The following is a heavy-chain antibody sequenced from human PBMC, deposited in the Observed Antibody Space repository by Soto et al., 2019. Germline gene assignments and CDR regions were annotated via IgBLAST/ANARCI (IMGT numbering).Heavy chain of an antibody. J-gene: IGHJ6*02. D-gene: IGHD5-18*01. CDR1: GGSNSSSNG. V-gene: IGHV4-4*02. CDR3: ARAGYSYGWGWADYYYYYGMDV. Sequence: SETLSLTCAVSGGSNSSSNGWSWVRQPPGKGEEWIGEIYHSGSTNYNPSLKSRVTISVDKSKNQFSLKLSSVTAADTAVYYCARAGYSYGWGWADYYYYYGMDVRGQGTTVTVSS. CDR2: IYHSGST.